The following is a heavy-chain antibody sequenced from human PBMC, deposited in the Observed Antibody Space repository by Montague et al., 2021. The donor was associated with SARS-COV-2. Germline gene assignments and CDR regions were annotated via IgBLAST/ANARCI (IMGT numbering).Heavy chain of an antibody. D-gene: IGHD1-26*01. CDR3: ARVKWELSVGNALEI. J-gene: IGHJ3*02. CDR1: GGSISNNN. CDR2: VLYNHSS. V-gene: IGHV4-59*08. Sequence: SETLSLTCTVSGGSISNNNWCWTRHPPAQGQEWVGNVLYNHSSNTFPSPHSRVAVIMSVYTSKNHFSLKLRPVTAADTANYYCARVKWELSVGNALEIWGQGTMVTVSS.